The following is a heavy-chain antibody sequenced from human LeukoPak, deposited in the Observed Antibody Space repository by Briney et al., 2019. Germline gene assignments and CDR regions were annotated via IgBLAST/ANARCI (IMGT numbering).Heavy chain of an antibody. Sequence: PGGSLRLSCAASGFTVSGNYMSWVRQAPGKGLQWVPTIYKEGNTFYADSVRGRFTLSRDNSKNTLYLQMNSLRAEDTAIYYCARESVTSGWYLYWGQGTLVTVSS. CDR3: ARESVTSGWYLY. CDR1: GFTVSGNY. V-gene: IGHV3-53*01. J-gene: IGHJ4*02. CDR2: IYKEGNT. D-gene: IGHD6-19*01.